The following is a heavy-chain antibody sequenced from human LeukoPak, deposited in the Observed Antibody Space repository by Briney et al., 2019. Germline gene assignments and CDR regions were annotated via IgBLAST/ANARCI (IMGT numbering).Heavy chain of an antibody. CDR3: ATGSQIREADY. J-gene: IGHJ4*02. CDR2: ISGGSEYI. Sequence: PGGSLRLSCAASGFSISGYYMGWIRQGPGKGLEWLSYISGGSEYISYADSVKGRFTISRDNAKQSLSLQMNSLRAEDTAVYYCATGSQIREADYWGQGTLVTVSS. CDR1: GFSISGYY. D-gene: IGHD3-10*01. V-gene: IGHV3-11*01.